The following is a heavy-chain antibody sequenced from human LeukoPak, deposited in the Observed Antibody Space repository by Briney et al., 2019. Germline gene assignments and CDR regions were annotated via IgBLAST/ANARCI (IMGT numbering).Heavy chain of an antibody. CDR3: ARDHLGYSFDY. J-gene: IGHJ4*02. V-gene: IGHV3-7*04. CDR1: GFTFSSYW. Sequence: GGSLRLSCAASGFTFSSYWMSWVRQAPGKGLEWLANINEDGSEKYYVDSVKGRFTISRDNAENSLDLQMNSLRADDTAVYYCARDHLGYSFDYWGQGTLVTVSS. CDR2: INEDGSEK.